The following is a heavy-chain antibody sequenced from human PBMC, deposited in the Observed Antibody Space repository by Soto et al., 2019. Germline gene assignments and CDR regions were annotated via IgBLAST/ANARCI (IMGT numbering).Heavy chain of an antibody. J-gene: IGHJ4*02. CDR2: ISYTGST. CDR1: GGSLSGSY. D-gene: IGHD3-3*02. V-gene: IGHV4-59*01. Sequence: SETLSPTCTVSGGSLSGSYCSWIRKSPGKSLEWIASISYTGSTTHNPSLKSRVTLSVDTSKNQFSLSLTSVTPADTAAYYCATGGGWLHNSYIRGLYFDYWGQGVLVTVSS. CDR3: ATGGGWLHNSYIRGLYFDY.